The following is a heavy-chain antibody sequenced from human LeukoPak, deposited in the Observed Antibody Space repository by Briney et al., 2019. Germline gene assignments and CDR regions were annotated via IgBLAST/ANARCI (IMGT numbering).Heavy chain of an antibody. CDR2: ISGSGGST. CDR3: ATIAVAGTLCCVY. Sequence: GGSLRLSCAAPGFTFSSYAMSWVRQAPGKRLEWVSAISGSGGSTYYADSVKGRFTISRDNSKNTLYLQMNSLRAAHTAVYYCATIAVAGTLCCVYWGQGTLVTVSS. D-gene: IGHD6-19*01. J-gene: IGHJ4*02. CDR1: GFTFSSYA. V-gene: IGHV3-23*01.